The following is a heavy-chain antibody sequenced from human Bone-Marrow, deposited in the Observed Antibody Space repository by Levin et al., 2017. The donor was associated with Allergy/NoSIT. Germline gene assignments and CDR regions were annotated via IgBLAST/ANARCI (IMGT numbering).Heavy chain of an antibody. J-gene: IGHJ4*02. CDR3: ASLELAVAGFGVGPHEIRHDY. V-gene: IGHV1-2*06. CDR2: INPNSGGT. Sequence: GESLKISCKASGYTFTGYYMHWVRQAPGQGLEWMGRINPNSGGTNYAQKFQGRVTMTRDTSISTAYMELSRLRSDDTAVYYCASLELAVAGFGVGPHEIRHDYWGQGTLVTVSS. CDR1: GYTFTGYY. D-gene: IGHD6-19*01.